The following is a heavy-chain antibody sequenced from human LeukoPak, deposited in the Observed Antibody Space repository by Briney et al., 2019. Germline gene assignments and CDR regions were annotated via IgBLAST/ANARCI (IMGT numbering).Heavy chain of an antibody. D-gene: IGHD3-22*01. CDR1: GGTFSSYA. CDR3: ARPARYYYDSSGYYYFDY. J-gene: IGHJ4*02. CDR2: IIPIFGTA. Sequence: ASVKVSCKASGGTFSSYAISWVRQAPGQGLEWMGGIIPIFGTANYAQKFQGRVTITTDESTSTAYMELSSLRSEDTAVYYCARPARYYYDSSGYYYFDYWGQGTLVTVSS. V-gene: IGHV1-69*05.